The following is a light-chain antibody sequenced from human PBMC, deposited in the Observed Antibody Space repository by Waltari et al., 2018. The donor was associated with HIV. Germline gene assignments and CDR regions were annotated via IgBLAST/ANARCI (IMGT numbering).Light chain of an antibody. CDR1: TGTVSSGHY. CDR3: LLSYSGPRV. Sequence: QAVVTQEPSLTVSPGGTVTLTCGSSTGTVSSGHYPYWFQQKPGQAPRTLIYDTTNKHSWTPARFSGSLLGGKAALTLSGAQPEDEAEYYCLLSYSGPRVFGGGTRLTVL. J-gene: IGLJ2*01. V-gene: IGLV7-46*01. CDR2: DTT.